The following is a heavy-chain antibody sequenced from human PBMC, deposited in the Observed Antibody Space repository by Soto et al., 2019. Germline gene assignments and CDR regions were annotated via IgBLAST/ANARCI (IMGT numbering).Heavy chain of an antibody. D-gene: IGHD3-10*01. CDR2: ISGSGGST. V-gene: IGHV3-23*01. Sequence: GGSLRLSCAASGFTFNSYAMSWVRQAPGKGLEWVSAISGSGGSTYYADSVKGRFTISRDNSKNTLYLQMNSLRAEDTAVYYCAHTTFSGTTRGLLRFGELYSYYYYGMDVWGHGTTVTVSS. CDR3: AHTTFSGTTRGLLRFGELYSYYYYGMDV. CDR1: GFTFNSYA. J-gene: IGHJ6*02.